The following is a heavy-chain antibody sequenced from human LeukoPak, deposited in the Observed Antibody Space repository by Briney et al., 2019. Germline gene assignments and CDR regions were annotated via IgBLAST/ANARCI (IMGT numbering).Heavy chain of an antibody. V-gene: IGHV3-48*01. Sequence: PGGSLRLSCAASGFTFSSYSMNWVRQAPGKGLEWVSYISRSSSTIYYADSVKGRFTISRDNAKNSLYLQMNSLRAEDTAVYYCAKDSGLSTTMTRPLVDYWGQGTLVTVSS. D-gene: IGHD1-1*01. J-gene: IGHJ4*02. CDR2: ISRSSSTI. CDR3: AKDSGLSTTMTRPLVDY. CDR1: GFTFSSYS.